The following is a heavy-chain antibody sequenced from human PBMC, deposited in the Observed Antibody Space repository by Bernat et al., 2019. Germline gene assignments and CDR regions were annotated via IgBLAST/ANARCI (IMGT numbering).Heavy chain of an antibody. V-gene: IGHV3-30*01. CDR3: ARDGGGYYGSGSYRSYYYYYYMDV. J-gene: IGHJ6*03. CDR1: GFTFSSYA. D-gene: IGHD3-10*01. Sequence: QVQLVESGGGVVQPGRSLRLSCAASGFTFSSYAMHWVRQAPGKGLEWVAVISYDGSNKYYADSVKGRFTISRDNSKNTLYLQMNSLRAEDTAVYYCARDGGGYYGSGSYRSYYYYYYMDVWGQGTPVTVSS. CDR2: ISYDGSNK.